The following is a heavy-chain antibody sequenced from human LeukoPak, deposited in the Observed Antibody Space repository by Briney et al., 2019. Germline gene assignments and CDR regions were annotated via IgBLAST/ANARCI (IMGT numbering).Heavy chain of an antibody. CDR3: ARGQGGYSYGYVGYYYGMDV. D-gene: IGHD5-18*01. CDR1: GGTFSIYA. J-gene: IGHJ6*04. CDR2: IIPIFGTA. Sequence: GSSVKVSCKASGGTFSIYAISWVRQAPGQGLEWMGGIIPIFGTANYAQKFQGRVTITADESTSTAYMELSSLRSEDTAVYYRARGQGGYSYGYVGYYYGMDVWGKGTTVTVSS. V-gene: IGHV1-69*01.